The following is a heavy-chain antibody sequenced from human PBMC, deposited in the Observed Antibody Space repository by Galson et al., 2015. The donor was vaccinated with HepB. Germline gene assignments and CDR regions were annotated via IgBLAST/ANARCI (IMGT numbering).Heavy chain of an antibody. CDR1: GFTFSDYA. V-gene: IGHV3-23*01. CDR3: ANCLLREHRYFHH. D-gene: IGHD1-26*01. J-gene: IGHJ1*01. Sequence: SLRLSCAASGFTFSDYAMSWVRQAPGKGLGWVSTISGSGTGTYYADSVKGRFTISRDNSKNTVYMYMNSLRAEDTAVYYCANCLLREHRYFHHWGQGTLVTVSS. CDR2: ISGSGTGT.